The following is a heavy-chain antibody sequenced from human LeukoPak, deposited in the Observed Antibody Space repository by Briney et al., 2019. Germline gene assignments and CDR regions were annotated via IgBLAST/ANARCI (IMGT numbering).Heavy chain of an antibody. D-gene: IGHD2-15*01. CDR1: GFTFSSYA. J-gene: IGHJ5*02. V-gene: IGHV3-64*01. Sequence: GGSLRLSCAASGFTFSSYAMHWVRQAPGKGLEYVSAISSNGGSTYYANSVKGRFTISRDNSKNTLYLQMGSLRAEDMAVYYCARLVVAATRNWFDHWGQGTLVTVSS. CDR3: ARLVVAATRNWFDH. CDR2: ISSNGGST.